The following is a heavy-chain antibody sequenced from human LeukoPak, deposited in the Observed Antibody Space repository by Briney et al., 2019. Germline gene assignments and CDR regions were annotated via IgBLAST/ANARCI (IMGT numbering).Heavy chain of an antibody. CDR2: INHSGST. CDR1: GGSFSGYY. D-gene: IGHD3-22*01. J-gene: IGHJ4*02. CDR3: AREYYYDSSGYYYFDY. V-gene: IGHV4-34*01. Sequence: KSSETLSLTCAVYGGSFSGYYWSWIRQPPGKGLVWIGEINHSGSTNYNPSLKSRVTISVDTSKNQFSLKLSSVTAADTAVYYCAREYYYDSSGYYYFDYWGQGTLVTVSS.